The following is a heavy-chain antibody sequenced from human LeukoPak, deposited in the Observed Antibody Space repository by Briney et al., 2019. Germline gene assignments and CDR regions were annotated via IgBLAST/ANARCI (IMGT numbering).Heavy chain of an antibody. V-gene: IGHV3-21*01. D-gene: IGHD3-10*01. J-gene: IGHJ4*02. Sequence: PGGSLRLSCAASGFTFSSYFMNWVRQAPGKGLEWVSSISSSSHMYYADSVKGRFTISRDNAKNSLYLQMNSLRAEDTAVYYCARTSGDYWGQGTLVTVSS. CDR3: ARTSGDY. CDR2: ISSSSHM. CDR1: GFTFSSYF.